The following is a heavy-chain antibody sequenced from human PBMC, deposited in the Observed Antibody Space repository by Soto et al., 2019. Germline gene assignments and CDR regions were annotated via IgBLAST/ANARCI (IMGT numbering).Heavy chain of an antibody. Sequence: SETLSLTCTVSGGSISSADHYWTWIRQPPGKGLEWIGYIYNSGTTYYNPSLKSRVTISIHTSKSQFSLKLSSVTAADTAVYFCARDYSQDYGASAGAAFDIWGPGTLVTV. J-gene: IGHJ3*02. D-gene: IGHD4-17*01. CDR3: ARDYSQDYGASAGAAFDI. CDR2: IYNSGTT. V-gene: IGHV4-30-4*01. CDR1: GGSISSADHY.